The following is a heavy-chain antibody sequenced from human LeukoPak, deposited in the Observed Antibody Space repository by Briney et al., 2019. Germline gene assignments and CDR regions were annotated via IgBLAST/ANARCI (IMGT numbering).Heavy chain of an antibody. Sequence: SETLSLTCTVSGGSISSSSYYWGWIRQPPGKGLEWIGSIYYSGSTNYNPSLKSRVTISVDTSKNQFSLKLSSVTAADTAVYYCARFQRRGSGSYYNHYYYYYMDVWGKGTTVTISS. J-gene: IGHJ6*03. D-gene: IGHD3-10*01. CDR3: ARFQRRGSGSYYNHYYYYYMDV. CDR2: IYYSGST. V-gene: IGHV4-39*07. CDR1: GGSISSSSYY.